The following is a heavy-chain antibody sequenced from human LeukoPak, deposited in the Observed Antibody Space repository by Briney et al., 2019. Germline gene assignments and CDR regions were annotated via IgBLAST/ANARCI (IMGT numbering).Heavy chain of an antibody. CDR1: GFTFSSYG. CDR3: AKARSTDYFDY. V-gene: IGHV3-30*18. CDR2: ISYDGSNK. J-gene: IGHJ4*02. Sequence: GGSLRLSCAASGFTFSSYGMHWVRQAPGKGLGWVAVISYDGSNKYYADSVKGRFTISRDNSKNTLYLQMNSLRAEDTAVYYCAKARSTDYFDYWGQGTRVTVSS.